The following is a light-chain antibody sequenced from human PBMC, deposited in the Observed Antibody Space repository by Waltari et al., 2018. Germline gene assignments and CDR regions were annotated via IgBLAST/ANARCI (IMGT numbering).Light chain of an antibody. CDR2: EVF. CDR1: NSDVGGYSY. J-gene: IGLJ2*01. V-gene: IGLV2-8*01. CDR3: SSYAGSNNVV. Sequence: QSALTQPPSASGSPGQSVTISCTGTNSDVGGYSYVSWYQQHPGKAPKLIIFEVFQRPSGVPDRFSGSKSGNTASLTVSGLQAEDEADYYCSSYAGSNNVVFGGGTKLTVL.